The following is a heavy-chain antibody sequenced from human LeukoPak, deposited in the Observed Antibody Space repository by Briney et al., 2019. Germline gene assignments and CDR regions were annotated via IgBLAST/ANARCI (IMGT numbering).Heavy chain of an antibody. V-gene: IGHV3-30-3*01. J-gene: IGHJ4*02. D-gene: IGHD6-13*01. CDR1: GFTFSSYA. Sequence: GGSLRLSCAASGFTFSSYAMHWVRQAPGTGLEGVAVISYDGSNKYYADSVKGRFTISRDNSKNMLYLQMNSLRAEDTAVYYCARDRRYSLLGPQAYFDYWGQGTLVTVSS. CDR3: ARDRRYSLLGPQAYFDY. CDR2: ISYDGSNK.